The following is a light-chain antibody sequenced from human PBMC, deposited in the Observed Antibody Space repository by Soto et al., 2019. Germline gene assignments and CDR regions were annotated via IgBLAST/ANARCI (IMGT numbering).Light chain of an antibody. V-gene: IGKV3-11*01. CDR1: PSVANF. CDR3: QQRNIWPPVT. J-gene: IGKJ5*01. Sequence: EIVLTQSPATLSLSPGERATLSCRASPSVANFVAWYQQKPGQAPRLLIYGAFNRATGIPARFSGSGSGTDFTLTISSLEPEDSGVYYCQQRNIWPPVTFGHGTRLEIK. CDR2: GAF.